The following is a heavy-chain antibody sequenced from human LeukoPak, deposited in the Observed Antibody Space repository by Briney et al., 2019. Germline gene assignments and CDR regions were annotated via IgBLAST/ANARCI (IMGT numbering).Heavy chain of an antibody. D-gene: IGHD3-10*01. CDR3: ARDLVLLWFGECLDY. CDR2: ISYDGSII. Sequence: GGSLRLSCAASGFTLSSYAMHWVRQAPGKGLEWVAVISYDGSIIYYADSVKGRFTISRDNSKNTLYLQMNSLRAEDTAVYYCARDLVLLWFGECLDYWGQGTLVTVSS. CDR1: GFTLSSYA. J-gene: IGHJ4*02. V-gene: IGHV3-30-3*01.